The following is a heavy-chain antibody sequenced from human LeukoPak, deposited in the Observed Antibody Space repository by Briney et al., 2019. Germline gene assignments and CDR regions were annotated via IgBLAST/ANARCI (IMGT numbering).Heavy chain of an antibody. D-gene: IGHD5-24*01. CDR3: ARGTGGTATIYYFDY. CDR2: IIPIFGTA. V-gene: IGHV1-69*05. CDR1: GGTFSSYA. Sequence: SVKVSCKASGGTFSSYAISWVRQAPGQGLEWMGGIIPIFGTANYAQKFQGRVTITTDESTSTAYMELSSLRSKDTAVYYCARGTGGTATIYYFDYWGQGTLVTVSS. J-gene: IGHJ4*02.